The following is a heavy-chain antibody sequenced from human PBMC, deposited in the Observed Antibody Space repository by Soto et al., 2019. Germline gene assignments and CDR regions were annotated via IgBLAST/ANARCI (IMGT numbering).Heavy chain of an antibody. Sequence: DEQLVESGGGLVQSGGSLRLSCAASGFTLKSYEVNWVRQAPGKGLEWISYITSSTRTTYYADSVKGRFTISRDNAKKSVYEQTNRLRVENTAISYGARGNTSIQGARSYYLGLDVWGLGTTVTVSS. V-gene: IGHV3-48*03. D-gene: IGHD1-26*01. CDR3: ARGNTSIQGARSYYLGLDV. CDR1: GFTLKSYE. J-gene: IGHJ6*02. CDR2: ITSSTRTT.